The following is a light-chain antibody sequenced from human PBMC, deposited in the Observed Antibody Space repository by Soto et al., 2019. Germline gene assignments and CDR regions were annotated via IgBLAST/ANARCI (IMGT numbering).Light chain of an antibody. CDR3: QRYNAFSQT. V-gene: IGKV1-5*01. CDR2: DAS. J-gene: IGKJ1*01. CDR1: QSINSW. Sequence: TQSPATLSLSPGERATLSCRASQSINSWVAWFQQKPGKAPKVLIYDASTLESGVPSRFSGSGSGTEFTLTIDSLQPDDVATYYCQRYNAFSQTFGQGTKVEI.